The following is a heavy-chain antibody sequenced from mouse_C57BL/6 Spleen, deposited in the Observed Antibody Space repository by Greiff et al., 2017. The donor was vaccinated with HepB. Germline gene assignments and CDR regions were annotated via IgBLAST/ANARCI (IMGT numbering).Heavy chain of an antibody. Sequence: QVQLQQSGAELVKPGASVKLSCKASGYTFTSYWMQWVKQRPGQGLEWIGEIDPSDSYTNYNQKFKGKATLTVDTSSSTAYMQLSSLTSEDSAVYYCARSRLYPFDYRGQGTTPPVSS. CDR2: IDPSDSYT. CDR1: GYTFTSYW. V-gene: IGHV1-50*01. CDR3: ARSRLYPFDY. J-gene: IGHJ2*01. D-gene: IGHD2-12*01.